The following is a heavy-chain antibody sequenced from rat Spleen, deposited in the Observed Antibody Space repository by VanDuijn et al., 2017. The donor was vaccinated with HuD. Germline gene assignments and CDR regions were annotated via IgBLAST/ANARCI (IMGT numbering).Heavy chain of an antibody. CDR1: GFTLSDYY. V-gene: IGHV5-29*01. J-gene: IGHJ3*01. Sequence: EVQLVESGGGLVQPGRSLKLSCAASGFTLSDYYMAWVRQAPTKGLEWVATINYDGSSTYYRDSVKGRFTISRDNAKSTLYLQMNSLRSEDTATYYCVRSVFDYWGKGTLVTVSS. CDR3: VRSVFDY. CDR2: INYDGSST.